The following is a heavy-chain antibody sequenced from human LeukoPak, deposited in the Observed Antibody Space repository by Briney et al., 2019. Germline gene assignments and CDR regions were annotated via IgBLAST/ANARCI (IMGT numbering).Heavy chain of an antibody. CDR3: AKPLYCSSNSCYEGLVDD. CDR2: ISGSGGRT. CDR1: GFTFSSYA. V-gene: IGHV3-23*01. Sequence: GGSLRLSCAASGFTFSSYAMNWVRQTPGKGLEGVSVISGSGGRTYYADSVKGRFTISRDNSKNAVYPQMNSLRAEDTAVYHCAKPLYCSSNSCYEGLVDDWGQGTLVTVSA. J-gene: IGHJ4*02. D-gene: IGHD2-2*01.